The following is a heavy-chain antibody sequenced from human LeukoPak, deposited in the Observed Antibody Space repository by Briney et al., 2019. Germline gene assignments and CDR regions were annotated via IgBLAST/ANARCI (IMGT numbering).Heavy chain of an antibody. D-gene: IGHD3-16*01. Sequence: SETLSLTCTVSGDSISSGSYYWSWIRQPAGKGLEWIGRIYSSGSTNYNPSLKSRVTISVDTSKNQFSLKLSSVTAADTAIYYCARVAAYGYFDYWGQGTLVTVSS. J-gene: IGHJ4*02. CDR3: ARVAAYGYFDY. V-gene: IGHV4-61*02. CDR2: IYSSGST. CDR1: GDSISSGSYY.